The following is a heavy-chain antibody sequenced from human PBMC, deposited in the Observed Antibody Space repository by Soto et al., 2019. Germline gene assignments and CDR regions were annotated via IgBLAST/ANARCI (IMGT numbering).Heavy chain of an antibody. CDR1: GFTFMWFG. J-gene: IGHJ4*01. Sequence: PGGSLRLSCAASGFTFMWFGMHWVRQAPGKGLEWVAVIPNDGDNKSYGDSVKGRFTISRDNSKNTLYLQMNSLRGEDTAVYYCAKGEVRGVIPSSSDHWRHGTLVPVSS. CDR3: AKGEVRGVIPSSSDH. CDR2: IPNDGDNK. V-gene: IGHV3-30*18. D-gene: IGHD3-10*01.